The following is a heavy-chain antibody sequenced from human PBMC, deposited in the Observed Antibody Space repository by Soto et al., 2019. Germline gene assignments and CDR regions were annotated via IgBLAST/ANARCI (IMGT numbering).Heavy chain of an antibody. V-gene: IGHV3-21*01. D-gene: IGHD3-16*01. CDR1: GFTFSSYS. J-gene: IGHJ6*02. Sequence: EVQLVESGGGLVKPGGSLRLSCAASGFTFSSYSMNWVRQAPGKGLEWVSSISSSSSYIYYADSVKGRFTISRDNANNSLYLQMNSLRAEDTAVYYCARDWGYYYYYGMDVWGQGTTVTVSS. CDR3: ARDWGYYYYYGMDV. CDR2: ISSSSSYI.